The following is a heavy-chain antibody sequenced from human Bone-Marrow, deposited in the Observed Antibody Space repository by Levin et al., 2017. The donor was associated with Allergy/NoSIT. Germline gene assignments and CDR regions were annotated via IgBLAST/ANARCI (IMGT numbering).Heavy chain of an antibody. CDR3: AKMNRDYEGHEY. Sequence: GGSLRLSCAASGFTFSDHYMDWVRQAPGQGLEWVGRIRNKANSYTTEYAASVKGRFTISRDDSKNSLYLQMNSLKTEDTAMYYCAKMNRDYEGHEYWGQGTLVTVSS. CDR1: GFTFSDHY. CDR2: IRNKANSYTT. V-gene: IGHV3-72*01. J-gene: IGHJ4*02. D-gene: IGHD4-17*01.